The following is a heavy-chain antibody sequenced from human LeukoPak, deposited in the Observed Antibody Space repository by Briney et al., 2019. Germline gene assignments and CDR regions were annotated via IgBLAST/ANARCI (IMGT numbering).Heavy chain of an antibody. CDR2: ISSSSSYI. D-gene: IGHD2-2*01. J-gene: IGHJ4*02. V-gene: IGHV3-21*01. CDR3: ARDPTLVVEPPDY. CDR1: GFTFSSYW. Sequence: PGGSLRLSCAASGFTFSSYWMYWVRQAPGKGLEWVSSISSSSSYIYYADSVKGRFTISRDNAKNSLYLQMNSLRAEDTAVYYCARDPTLVVEPPDYWGQGTLVTVSS.